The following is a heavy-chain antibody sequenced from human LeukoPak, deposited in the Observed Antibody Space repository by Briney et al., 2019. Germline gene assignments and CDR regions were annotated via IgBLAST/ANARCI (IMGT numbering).Heavy chain of an antibody. CDR2: IYTSGST. V-gene: IGHV4-4*07. D-gene: IGHD1-26*01. CDR3: ARDRGGSYYRRIYYFDY. Sequence: PSETLSLTCTVSGGSISGYYWSWIRQPAGKGLEWIGRIYTSGSTNYNPSLKSRVTMSVDTSKNQFSLKLSSVTAADTAVYYCARDRGGSYYRRIYYFDYWGQGTLVTVSS. J-gene: IGHJ4*02. CDR1: GGSISGYY.